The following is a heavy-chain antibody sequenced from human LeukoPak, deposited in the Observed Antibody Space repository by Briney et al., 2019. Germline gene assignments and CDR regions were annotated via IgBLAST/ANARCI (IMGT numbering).Heavy chain of an antibody. J-gene: IGHJ4*02. CDR2: INHSGST. CDR1: GGSFSGYY. CDR3: ARGLGADPPFDY. D-gene: IGHD4/OR15-4a*01. Sequence: SETLSPTCAVYGGSFSGYYWSWIRQPPGKGLEWIGEINHSGSTNYNPSLKSRVTISVDTSKNQFSLKLSSVTAADTAVYYCARGLGADPPFDYWGQGTLVTVSS. V-gene: IGHV4-34*01.